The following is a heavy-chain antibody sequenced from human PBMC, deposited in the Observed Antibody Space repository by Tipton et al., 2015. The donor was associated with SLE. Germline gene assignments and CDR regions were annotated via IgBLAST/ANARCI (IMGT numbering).Heavy chain of an antibody. CDR2: IYSGGST. CDR3: AKAPAPQFGGGPRGYFDY. J-gene: IGHJ4*02. Sequence: SLRLSCAASGFTFSSYAMSWVRQAPGKGLEWVSVIYSGGSTYYADSVKGRFTISRDNSKNTLYLQMNSLRAEDTAVYYCAKAPAPQFGGGPRGYFDYWGQGTLVTVSS. V-gene: IGHV3-23*03. D-gene: IGHD3-3*01. CDR1: GFTFSSYA.